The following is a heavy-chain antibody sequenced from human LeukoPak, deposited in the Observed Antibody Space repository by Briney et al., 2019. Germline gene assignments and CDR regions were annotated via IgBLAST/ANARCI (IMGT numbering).Heavy chain of an antibody. Sequence: PEGSLRLSCAASGFIFSNSSIHWVRQAPGKGLEWVAIIWYDGSNRFYVDSVKGRFTISRDNSKNTLYLQLNSLRAEDTAVYYCARDLVGGEAHGAFDIWGQGTMVTVSS. CDR3: ARDLVGGEAHGAFDI. CDR1: GFIFSNSS. D-gene: IGHD4-23*01. V-gene: IGHV3-33*01. J-gene: IGHJ3*02. CDR2: IWYDGSNR.